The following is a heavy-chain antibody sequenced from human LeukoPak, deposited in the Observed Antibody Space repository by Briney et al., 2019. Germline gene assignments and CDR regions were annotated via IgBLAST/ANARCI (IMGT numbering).Heavy chain of an antibody. CDR1: GFTFSSYW. V-gene: IGHV3-7*01. CDR2: IKQDGSEK. J-gene: IGHJ6*03. D-gene: IGHD4-17*01. Sequence: GGSPRLSCAASGFTFSSYWMSWVRQAPGKGLEWVANIKQDGSEKYYVDSVKGRFTISRDNAKNSLYLQMNSLRAEDTAVYYCARQDYGDYEGYYYYMDVWGKGTTVTVSS. CDR3: ARQDYGDYEGYYYYMDV.